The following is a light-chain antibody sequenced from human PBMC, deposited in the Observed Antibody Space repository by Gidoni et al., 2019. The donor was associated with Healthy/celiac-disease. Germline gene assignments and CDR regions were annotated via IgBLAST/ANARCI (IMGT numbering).Light chain of an antibody. J-gene: IGKJ1*01. V-gene: IGKV1-5*01. CDR3: QQYNSPLVK. Sequence: DIQMTQSPSTLSASVGDRVTITCRASQSISSWLAWYQQKPGKAPKLLIYDASSLESGVPSRFSGSGSGTEFTLTISSLQPDDFATYYCQQYNSPLVKFGQGTKVEIK. CDR2: DAS. CDR1: QSISSW.